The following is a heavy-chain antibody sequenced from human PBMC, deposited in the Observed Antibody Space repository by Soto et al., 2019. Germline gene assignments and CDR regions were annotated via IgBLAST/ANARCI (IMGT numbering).Heavy chain of an antibody. V-gene: IGHV1-2*02. CDR1: GYTFTGYY. CDR2: INPNSGGT. D-gene: IGHD2-8*01. CDR3: ARETTRSANIVLMVYAVGMDV. Sequence: ASVKVSCKASGYTFTGYYMHWVRQAPGQGLEWMGWINPNSGGTNYAQKFQGGVTMTRDTSISTAYMELSRLRSDDTAVYHCARETTRSANIVLMVYAVGMDVWGQGTTVTVSS. J-gene: IGHJ6*02.